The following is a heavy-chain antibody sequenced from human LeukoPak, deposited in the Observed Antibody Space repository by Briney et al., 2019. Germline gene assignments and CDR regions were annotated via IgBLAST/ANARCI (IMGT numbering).Heavy chain of an antibody. CDR1: GGTFSTHG. CDR3: ARGPFVVVMTVRDWWFDP. V-gene: IGHV1-69*10. J-gene: IGHJ5*02. D-gene: IGHD3-22*01. Sequence: ASVKVSCKASGGTFSTHGITWVRQAPGQGLEWMGGIIPILGIANYAQKFQGRVTITADKSTSTAYMELSSLRSEDTAVYYCARGPFVVVMTVRDWWFDPWGQGTLVTVSS. CDR2: IIPILGIA.